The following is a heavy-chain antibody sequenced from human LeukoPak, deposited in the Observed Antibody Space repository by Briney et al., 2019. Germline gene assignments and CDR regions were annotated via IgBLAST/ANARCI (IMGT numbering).Heavy chain of an antibody. Sequence: GGSLRLSCVASGITFSNYAVSWVRQAPEKGLDWVSVISGSAHKIRYADSVKGRFTISRDNSENIVYLQMNNLRVEDTAVYYCVGRPTGYSSGYIHWGQGTLVTVSS. CDR3: VGRPTGYSSGYIH. D-gene: IGHD5-18*01. V-gene: IGHV3-23*01. CDR1: GITFSNYA. J-gene: IGHJ4*02. CDR2: ISGSAHKI.